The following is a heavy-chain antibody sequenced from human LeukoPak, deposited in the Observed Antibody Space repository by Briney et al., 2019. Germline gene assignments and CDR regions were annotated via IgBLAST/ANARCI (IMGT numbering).Heavy chain of an antibody. CDR2: IYYSGST. CDR1: GGSISSYY. Sequence: SETLSLTCTASGGSISSYYWSWIRQPPGKGLEWIGYIYYSGSTNYNPSLKSRVTISVDTSKNQFSLKLSSVTAADTAVYYCARHTDSSSWICYYYGMDVWGQGTTVTVSS. V-gene: IGHV4-59*08. CDR3: ARHTDSSSWICYYYGMDV. J-gene: IGHJ6*02. D-gene: IGHD6-13*01.